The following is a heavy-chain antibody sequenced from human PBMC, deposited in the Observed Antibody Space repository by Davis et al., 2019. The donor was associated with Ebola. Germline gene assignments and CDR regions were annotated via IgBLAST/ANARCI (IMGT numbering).Heavy chain of an antibody. Sequence: GESLKISCAPSGFIVSNNYMSWVRQAPGKGLEWVSVIFGGGNTYYADSVKGRFTISRDNSKNTLYLQMNSLGDEDTAVYYCARAENLWAPHDYWGQGTLVTVSS. V-gene: IGHV3-66*01. D-gene: IGHD2-21*01. J-gene: IGHJ4*02. CDR1: GFIVSNNY. CDR3: ARAENLWAPHDY. CDR2: IFGGGNT.